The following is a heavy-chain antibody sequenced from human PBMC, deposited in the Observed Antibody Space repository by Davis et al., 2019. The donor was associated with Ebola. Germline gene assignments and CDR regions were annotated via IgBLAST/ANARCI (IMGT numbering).Heavy chain of an antibody. CDR2: ISYDGSNK. J-gene: IGHJ6*04. V-gene: IGHV3-30*18. CDR1: GFIFSSYG. D-gene: IGHD3-3*01. CDR3: AKGSVTIFGVAPDYYGMDV. Sequence: GGSLRLSCAASGFIFSSYGMHWVRQAPGKALAWVAVISYDGSNKYYADSVKGRFTISRDNSKNTLYLQMNSLRAEDTAVYYCAKGSVTIFGVAPDYYGMDVWGKGTTVTVSS.